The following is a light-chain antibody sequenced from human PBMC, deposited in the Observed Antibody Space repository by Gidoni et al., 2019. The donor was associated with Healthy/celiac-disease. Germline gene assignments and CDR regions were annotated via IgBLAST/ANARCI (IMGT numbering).Light chain of an antibody. CDR1: QSVLYRSNNKNY. V-gene: IGKV4-1*01. Sequence: DIVMTQSPDSLAVSLGERATINCKSSQSVLYRSNNKNYLGWYKQKPGQLPRVLIYWASTRESGVPDRFSGSASGTDFNLTISSLQAEDVAVYYCQQYYRSPLTFGGGTKVEIK. J-gene: IGKJ4*01. CDR2: WAS. CDR3: QQYYRSPLT.